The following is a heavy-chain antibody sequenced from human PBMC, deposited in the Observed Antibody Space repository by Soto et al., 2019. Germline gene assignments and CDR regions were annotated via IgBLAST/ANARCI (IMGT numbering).Heavy chain of an antibody. CDR2: IYSGGST. Sequence: GGSLSLSCAASGFTVSSNYMSWVRQAPGKGLEWVSVIYSGGSTYYADSVKGRFTISRDNSKNTLYLQMNSLRAEDTAVYYCAGSNNNYYYYYGMDVWGQGTTVTVSS. CDR3: AGSNNNYYYYYGMDV. V-gene: IGHV3-53*01. CDR1: GFTVSSNY. J-gene: IGHJ6*02.